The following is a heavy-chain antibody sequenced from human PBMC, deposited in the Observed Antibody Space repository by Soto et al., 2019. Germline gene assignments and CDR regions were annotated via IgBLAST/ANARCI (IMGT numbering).Heavy chain of an antibody. V-gene: IGHV1-69*06. J-gene: IGHJ4*02. D-gene: IGHD3-16*01. Sequence: QVQLVQSGAEVRKPGSSVRVSCKSSGGSFSNYAITWVRQAPGQGLEWVGGIIPMFGTANYAQKFQGRVMISADKATSTAYMELSSLEFDDTALYYCARDGGWLQPRHDFDYWGQGTLVTVSS. CDR2: IIPMFGTA. CDR3: ARDGGWLQPRHDFDY. CDR1: GGSFSNYA.